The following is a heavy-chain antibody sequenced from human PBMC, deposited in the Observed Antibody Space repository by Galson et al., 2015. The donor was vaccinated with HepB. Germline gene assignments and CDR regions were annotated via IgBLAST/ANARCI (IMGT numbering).Heavy chain of an antibody. CDR3: ASMTNPDDYGDYDPYYYYYYGMDV. CDR2: INAGNGNT. Sequence: SVKVSCKASGYTFTSYAMHWVRQAPGQRLEWTGWINAGNGNTKYSQKFQGRVAITRDTSANTAYMELSSLRSEDTAVYYCASMTNPDDYGDYDPYYYYYYGMDVWGQGTTVTVSS. CDR1: GYTFTSYA. V-gene: IGHV1-3*01. D-gene: IGHD4-17*01. J-gene: IGHJ6*02.